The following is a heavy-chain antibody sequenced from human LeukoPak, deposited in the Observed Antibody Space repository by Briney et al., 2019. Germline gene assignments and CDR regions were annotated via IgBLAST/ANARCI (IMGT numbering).Heavy chain of an antibody. D-gene: IGHD5-18*01. CDR3: ARGGDGFSFGPEFDY. CDR1: GFIFQNDN. J-gene: IGHJ4*02. CDR2: ISFSSTYI. V-gene: IGHV3-21*06. Sequence: GGSLRLSCEALGFIFQNDNMNWVRQAPGKGPEWVSSISFSSTYIYYPHSVKGRFTISRDNAKNALYLQMNSLRAEDTAVYYCARGGDGFSFGPEFDYWGQGTQVSVSS.